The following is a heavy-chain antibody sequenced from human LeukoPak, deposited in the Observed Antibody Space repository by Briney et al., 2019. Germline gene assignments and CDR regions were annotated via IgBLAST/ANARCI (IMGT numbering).Heavy chain of an antibody. J-gene: IGHJ4*02. V-gene: IGHV3-7*01. Sequence: PGGSLRLSCAASGFTFGSYWMSWVRQAPGKGLEWVANIKQDGSEKYYVDSVKGRFTISRDNAKNSLYLQMNGLRAEDTAVYYCARGGYSSSWYVNYFDYWGQGTLVTVSS. CDR1: GFTFGSYW. CDR3: ARGGYSSSWYVNYFDY. D-gene: IGHD6-13*01. CDR2: IKQDGSEK.